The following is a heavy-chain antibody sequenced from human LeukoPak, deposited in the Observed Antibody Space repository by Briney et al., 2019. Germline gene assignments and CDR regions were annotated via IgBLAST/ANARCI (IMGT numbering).Heavy chain of an antibody. V-gene: IGHV4-34*01. CDR2: INHSGST. J-gene: IGHJ4*02. Sequence: PSETLSLTCAVYGGPFSGYYWSWIRQPPGKGLEWIGEINHSGSTNYNPSLKSRVTISVDTSKNQFSLKLTSVTAADTAVYYCARGAPPQNWGQGTLVTVSS. CDR3: ARGAPPQN. CDR1: GGPFSGYY.